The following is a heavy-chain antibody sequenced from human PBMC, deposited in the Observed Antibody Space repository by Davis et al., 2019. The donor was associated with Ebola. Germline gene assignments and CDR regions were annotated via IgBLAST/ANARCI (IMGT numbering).Heavy chain of an antibody. V-gene: IGHV3-48*03. D-gene: IGHD2-8*02. J-gene: IGHJ5*02. Sequence: PGGSLRLSCAASGFTFSSYEMNWVRQAPGKGLEWVSYISSSGSTIYYADSVKGRFTISRDNAKNTLYLQMNSLRAEDTAVYYCARGRLGYCTGGVCLNNWFDPWGQGTLVTVSS. CDR2: ISSSGSTI. CDR3: ARGRLGYCTGGVCLNNWFDP. CDR1: GFTFSSYE.